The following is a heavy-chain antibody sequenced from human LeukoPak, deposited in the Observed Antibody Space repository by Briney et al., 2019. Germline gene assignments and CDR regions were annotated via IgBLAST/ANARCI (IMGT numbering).Heavy chain of an antibody. V-gene: IGHV5-51*01. CDR1: GYSFINYW. D-gene: IGHD6-19*01. CDR2: IYPGDSDT. J-gene: IGHJ4*02. Sequence: GESLKISCKGSGYSFINYWIGWVRQMPGKGLEWMGIIYPGDSDTTYSPSFQGHVTISADKSTSTAYLQWNSLKASDTAMYYCARLQGVSRGWSFDYWGQGTLVTVSS. CDR3: ARLQGVSRGWSFDY.